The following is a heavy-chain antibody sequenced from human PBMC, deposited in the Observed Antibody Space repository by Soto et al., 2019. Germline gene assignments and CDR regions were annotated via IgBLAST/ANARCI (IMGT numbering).Heavy chain of an antibody. Sequence: QVQLVESGGGVVQPGRSLRLSCAASGFSFSNNGMHWVRQAPGKGLEWVAIISYDGSQTYYADSVRGRFTISRDNSKITLYLQMNSLRVEDTAVYYCAKDRVESGLGEIDYWGQGTLVTVSS. V-gene: IGHV3-30*18. CDR2: ISYDGSQT. D-gene: IGHD3-16*01. J-gene: IGHJ4*02. CDR3: AKDRVESGLGEIDY. CDR1: GFSFSNNG.